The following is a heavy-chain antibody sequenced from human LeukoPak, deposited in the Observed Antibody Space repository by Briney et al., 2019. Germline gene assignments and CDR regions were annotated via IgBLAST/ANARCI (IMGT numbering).Heavy chain of an antibody. CDR1: GFTFSSYG. CDR3: AKEGKDSSGWSLYYYYYMDV. V-gene: IGHV3-23*01. D-gene: IGHD6-19*01. Sequence: GGSLRLSCAASGFTFSSYGMSWVRQAPGKGLEWVSAISGSGGSTYYADSVKGRFTISRDNSKNTLYLQMNSLRAEDTAVYYCAKEGKDSSGWSLYYYYYMDVWGKGTTVTVSS. J-gene: IGHJ6*03. CDR2: ISGSGGST.